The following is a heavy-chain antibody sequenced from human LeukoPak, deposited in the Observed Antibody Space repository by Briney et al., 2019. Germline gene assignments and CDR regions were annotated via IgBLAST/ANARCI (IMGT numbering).Heavy chain of an antibody. CDR1: GGTFSSYA. CDR3: ARSPHYDSSGYNYYYYYMDV. J-gene: IGHJ6*03. CDR2: IIPIFGTA. V-gene: IGHV1-69*05. Sequence: SVKVSCKASGGTFSSYAISWVRQAPGQGLEWMGGIIPIFGTANYAQKSQGRVTITTDESTSTAYMELSSLRSEDTAVYYCARSPHYDSSGYNYYYYYMDVWGKGTTVTVSS. D-gene: IGHD3-22*01.